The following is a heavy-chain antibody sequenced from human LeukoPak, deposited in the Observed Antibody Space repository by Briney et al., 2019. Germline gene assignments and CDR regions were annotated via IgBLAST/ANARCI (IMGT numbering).Heavy chain of an antibody. CDR3: AKEVAVAGTGFDY. J-gene: IGHJ4*02. CDR1: GFTFSSYG. Sequence: GGSLRPSCAASGFTFSSYGMHWVRQAPGKGLEWVAVISYDGSNKYYADSVKGRFTISRDNSKNTLYLQMNSLRAEDTAVYYCAKEVAVAGTGFDYWGQGTLVTVSS. V-gene: IGHV3-30*18. CDR2: ISYDGSNK. D-gene: IGHD6-19*01.